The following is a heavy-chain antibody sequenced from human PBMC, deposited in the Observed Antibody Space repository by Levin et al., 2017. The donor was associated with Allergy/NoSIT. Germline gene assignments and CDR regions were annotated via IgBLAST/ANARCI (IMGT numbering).Heavy chain of an antibody. CDR3: AKRALYSDPSAYFDL. J-gene: IGHJ4*02. D-gene: IGHD1-26*01. CDR1: GFAFSSYG. Sequence: GESLKISCEASGFAFSSYGMNWVRQAPGKGLQWVSSISDDGKSTYYADSVKGRFTISRDNPKKTLVLQMNSLRSEDTAVYYCAKRALYSDPSAYFDLWGQGSLVTVSS. V-gene: IGHV3-23*01. CDR2: ISDDGKST.